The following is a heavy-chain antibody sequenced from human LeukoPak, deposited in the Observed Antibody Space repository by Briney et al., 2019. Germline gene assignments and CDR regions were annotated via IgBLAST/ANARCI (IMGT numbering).Heavy chain of an antibody. Sequence: SGNSFISFAISWVRQAPGQGLEWMGWISAYYGTTNYAQKSKGRVTMTTDTSTSTVYMELRSLRSEDMAVYYCAKDSGNGWYKFHWGQGTLVTVSS. CDR1: GNSFISFA. CDR3: AKDSGNGWYKFH. CDR2: ISAYYGTT. J-gene: IGHJ4*02. D-gene: IGHD6-19*01. V-gene: IGHV1-18*03.